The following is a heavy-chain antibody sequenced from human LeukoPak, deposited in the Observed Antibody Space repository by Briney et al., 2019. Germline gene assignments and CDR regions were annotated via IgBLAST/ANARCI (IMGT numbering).Heavy chain of an antibody. CDR1: GGSISSYY. CDR2: IYTSGST. V-gene: IGHV4-4*07. D-gene: IGHD6-13*01. Sequence: SETLSLTCTVSGGSISSYYWSWIRQPAGKGLEWIGRIYTSGSTNYNPSLKSRVTMSVDTSKNQFSLKLSSVTAADTAVYYCAKDGGQPSSPGWEDAFDIWGQGTMVTVSS. J-gene: IGHJ3*02. CDR3: AKDGGQPSSPGWEDAFDI.